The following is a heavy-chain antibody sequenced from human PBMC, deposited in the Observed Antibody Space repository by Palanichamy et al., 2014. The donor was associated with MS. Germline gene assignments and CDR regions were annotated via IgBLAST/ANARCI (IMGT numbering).Heavy chain of an antibody. Sequence: QVQLVESGGGVVQPGRSLRLSCATSGFTFSSYALHWVRQAPGKGLEWVAVISYDGSNKYYADSVKGRFTISRDNSKNTLYLQMNSLRAEDTAVYYCATPYGAPCGYWGQGTLVTVSS. CDR3: ATPYGAPCGY. V-gene: IGHV3-30*03. D-gene: IGHD4-17*01. CDR1: GFTFSSYA. J-gene: IGHJ4*02. CDR2: ISYDGSNK.